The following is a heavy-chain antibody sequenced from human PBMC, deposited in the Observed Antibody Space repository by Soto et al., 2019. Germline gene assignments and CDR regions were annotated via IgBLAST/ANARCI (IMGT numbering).Heavy chain of an antibody. V-gene: IGHV1-69*01. J-gene: IGHJ4*02. CDR1: GGTFSDLA. D-gene: IGHD5-12*01. Sequence: VHLVQSGTEVKKPGSSVKLSCKTSGGTFSDLAFSWVRQAPGQGLEWMGGVIPLFGTPNYAQSFQGRFTVIADESSSTVHMELRSLRSEDTAVYYCASERVAEMATGGYFDDWGQGTLVTVSS. CDR2: VIPLFGTP. CDR3: ASERVAEMATGGYFDD.